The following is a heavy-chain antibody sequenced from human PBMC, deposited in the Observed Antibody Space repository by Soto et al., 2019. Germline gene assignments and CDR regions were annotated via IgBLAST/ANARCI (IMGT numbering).Heavy chain of an antibody. J-gene: IGHJ6*03. D-gene: IGHD3-3*01. CDR3: ARGYDFWSGSYYMDV. CDR1: GYTFTSYA. Sequence: ASVKVSCKASGYTFTSYAMHWVRQAPGQGLEWMGLINLSGGSTSYAQKFQGRVTITRDTSTSTAYMELSSLRSDDTSLYYCARGYDFWSGSYYMDVWGKGTTVTVSS. CDR2: INLSGGST. V-gene: IGHV1-46*03.